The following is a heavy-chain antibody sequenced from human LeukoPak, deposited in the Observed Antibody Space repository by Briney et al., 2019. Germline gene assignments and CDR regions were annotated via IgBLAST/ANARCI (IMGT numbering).Heavy chain of an antibody. CDR2: ISSSSSTI. CDR3: ARGGCELHLDY. V-gene: IGHV3-48*01. D-gene: IGHD1-26*01. Sequence: GGSLRLSCAASGFTFSSYSMNWVRQAPGKGLEWVSYISSSSSTIYYADSVKGRFTISRDNAKNSLYLQMNSLRAEDTAVYYCARGGCELHLDYWGQGTLVTVSS. J-gene: IGHJ4*02. CDR1: GFTFSSYS.